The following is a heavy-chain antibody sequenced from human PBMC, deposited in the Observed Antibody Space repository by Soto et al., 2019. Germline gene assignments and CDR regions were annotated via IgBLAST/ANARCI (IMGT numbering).Heavy chain of an antibody. CDR2: IYYSGST. J-gene: IGHJ6*02. CDR1: GGSISSGDYY. Sequence: NPSETLSLTCTVSGGSISSGDYYWSWIRQPPGKGLEWIGYIYYSGSTYYNPSLKSRVTISVDTSKNQFSLKLSSVTAADTAVYYCARDRRFLEWSKTYGMDVWGQGTTVTVSS. V-gene: IGHV4-30-4*01. D-gene: IGHD3-3*01. CDR3: ARDRRFLEWSKTYGMDV.